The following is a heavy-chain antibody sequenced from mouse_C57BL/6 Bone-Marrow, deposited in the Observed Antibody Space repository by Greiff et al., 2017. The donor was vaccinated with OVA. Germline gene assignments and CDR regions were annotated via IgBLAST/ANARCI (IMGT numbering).Heavy chain of an antibody. CDR3: TRLLYPWFAY. V-gene: IGHV1-15*01. CDR2: IDPETGGT. Sequence: QVQLQQSGAELVRPGASVTLSCKASGYTFTDYEMHWVKQTPVHGLEWIGAIDPETGGTAYNQKFKGKAILTADKSSSTADMELRSLTSEDSAVYYCTRLLYPWFAYWGQGTLVTVSA. D-gene: IGHD1-3*01. CDR1: GYTFTDYE. J-gene: IGHJ3*01.